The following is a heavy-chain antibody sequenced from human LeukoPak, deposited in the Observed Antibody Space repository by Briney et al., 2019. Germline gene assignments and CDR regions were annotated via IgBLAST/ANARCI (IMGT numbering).Heavy chain of an antibody. CDR1: GFTFSTYS. D-gene: IGHD2-15*01. CDR2: ISSTSNYI. CDR3: ASNDCSGGSCSFYFDY. J-gene: IGHJ4*02. V-gene: IGHV3-21*01. Sequence: GGSLRVSCAASGFTFSTYSMNWVRQAPGKGLEWVSSISSTSNYIYCADSVKGRFTISRDNAKNSLYLQMNSLRAEDTAVYYCASNDCSGGSCSFYFDYWGQGTLVTVSS.